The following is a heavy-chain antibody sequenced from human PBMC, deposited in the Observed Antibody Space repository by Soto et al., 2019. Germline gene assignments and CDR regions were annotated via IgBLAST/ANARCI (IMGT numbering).Heavy chain of an antibody. Sequence: SSVKVSCKASGYTFTSYGISWVRQAPGQGLEWMGWISAYNGNTNYAQKLQGRVTMTTDTSTSTAYMELRSLRSDDTAVYYCARGSRAVALTDYGMDVWGQGTTVTVS. CDR2: ISAYNGNT. CDR3: ARGSRAVALTDYGMDV. V-gene: IGHV1-18*04. D-gene: IGHD6-19*01. CDR1: GYTFTSYG. J-gene: IGHJ6*02.